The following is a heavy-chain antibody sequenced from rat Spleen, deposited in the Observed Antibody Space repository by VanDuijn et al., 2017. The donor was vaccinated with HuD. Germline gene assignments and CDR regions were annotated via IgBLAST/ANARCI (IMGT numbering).Heavy chain of an antibody. CDR1: GFTFSHYD. CDR2: INYDGVSA. Sequence: EVQLVESGGGLVQPGRSMKLSCAASGFTFSHYDMAWVRQAPKKGLEWVAFINYDGVSAYYRDSVKGRFTISRDNAKSTLYLQMNSLGSEDTATYYCARPYSSYLNWFAYLGQGTLVTVSS. J-gene: IGHJ3*01. D-gene: IGHD1-2*01. V-gene: IGHV5-22*01. CDR3: ARPYSSYLNWFAY.